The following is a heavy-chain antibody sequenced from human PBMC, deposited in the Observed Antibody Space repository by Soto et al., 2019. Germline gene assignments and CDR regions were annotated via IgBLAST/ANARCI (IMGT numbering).Heavy chain of an antibody. D-gene: IGHD3-10*01. CDR2: IIPILGIA. J-gene: IGHJ4*02. Sequence: QVPLVQSGAEVKKPGSSVKVSCKASGGTFSSYTISWVRQAPGQGLEWMGRIIPILGIANYAQKFQGRVTITADKSTSTAYMELSSLRSEDTAVYYCAREPSPITMVRGVINPLDYWGQGTLVTVSS. V-gene: IGHV1-69*08. CDR1: GGTFSSYT. CDR3: AREPSPITMVRGVINPLDY.